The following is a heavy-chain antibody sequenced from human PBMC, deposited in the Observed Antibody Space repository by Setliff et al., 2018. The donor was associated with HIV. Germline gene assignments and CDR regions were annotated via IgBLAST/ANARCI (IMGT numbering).Heavy chain of an antibody. J-gene: IGHJ6*03. CDR2: IYTSGNT. D-gene: IGHD3-10*01. CDR1: GGSISSDNYY. CDR3: ARESGLQVRGAMYYYMGV. Sequence: PSETLSLTCTVSGGSISSDNYYWSWIRQPAGKGLGWIGRIYTSGNTKYNPSLKSRVTISVDTSKNQPSLKLSSVTAADTAVYYCARESGLQVRGAMYYYMGVWGTGTTVTVSS. V-gene: IGHV4-61*02.